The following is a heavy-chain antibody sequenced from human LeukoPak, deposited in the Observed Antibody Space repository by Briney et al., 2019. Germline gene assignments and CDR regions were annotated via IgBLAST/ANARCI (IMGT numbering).Heavy chain of an antibody. Sequence: SETLSLTCTVFGDSVTGYFLNWVRQPPGKGLEWIGHIYKIGTTNYNPSLRSRLTISADTSKNQFSLQLRSVTAADTAVYYCVIGVGWQPDYWGQGALVTVSS. CDR2: IYKIGTT. D-gene: IGHD2-15*01. CDR3: VIGVGWQPDY. V-gene: IGHV4-59*02. CDR1: GDSVTGYF. J-gene: IGHJ4*02.